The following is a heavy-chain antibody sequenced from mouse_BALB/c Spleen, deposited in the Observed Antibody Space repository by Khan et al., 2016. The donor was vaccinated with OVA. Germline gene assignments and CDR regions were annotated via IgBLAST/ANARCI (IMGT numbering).Heavy chain of an antibody. Sequence: EVQLQESGPGLVKPSQSLSLTCTVTGYSITSDYAWNWIRQFPGNKLEWMGYITYSGSTSYNPSLKSRISITRDSSKNQFFLQLNSGTTEDTATYFCARRSVWGAGATVTVSS. CDR2: ITYSGST. CDR1: GYSITSDYA. CDR3: ARRSV. J-gene: IGHJ1*01. V-gene: IGHV3-2*02.